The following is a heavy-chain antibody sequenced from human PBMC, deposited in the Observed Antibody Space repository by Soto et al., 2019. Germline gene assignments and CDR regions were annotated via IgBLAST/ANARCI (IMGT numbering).Heavy chain of an antibody. V-gene: IGHV3-74*01. J-gene: IGHJ4*02. CDR2: INSDGSST. Sequence: GGSLRLSCAASGFTFSRYWMHWVRQAPGKGLVWVSRINSDGSSTRYADSVKGRFTISRDNAKNTLYLQMNSLRAEDTAAYYCARGGEMTTIDYWGQGTLVTVSS. CDR3: ARGGEMTTIDY. CDR1: GFTFSRYW. D-gene: IGHD4-17*01.